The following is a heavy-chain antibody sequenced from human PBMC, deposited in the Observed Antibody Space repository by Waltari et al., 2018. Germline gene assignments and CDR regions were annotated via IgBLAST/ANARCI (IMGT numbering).Heavy chain of an antibody. Sequence: QVQLQESGPGLVKPSQTLSLTCTVSGGSISSGSYYWSWIRQPAGKGLEWIGRIYTSGSSNYNPSLKSRVTISVDTSKNQFSLKLSSVTAADTAVYYCAREEGYYDSSGYPGFDYWGQGTLVTVSS. CDR1: GGSISSGSYY. CDR3: AREEGYYDSSGYPGFDY. CDR2: IYTSGSS. J-gene: IGHJ4*02. V-gene: IGHV4-61*02. D-gene: IGHD3-22*01.